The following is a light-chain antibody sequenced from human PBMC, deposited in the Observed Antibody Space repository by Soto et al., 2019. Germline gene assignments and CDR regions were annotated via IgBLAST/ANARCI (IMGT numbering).Light chain of an antibody. CDR1: SSDVGGSEF. CDR2: DVN. V-gene: IGLV2-14*01. Sequence: QAVVTQPASVSGSPGQSITISCTGTSSDVGGSEFVSWYQQHPGKAPKVMIYDVNNRPSGVSDRFSGSKSGNTASLTISGLQPEDEADYYCSSFAISGTVFGTGTKVTVL. J-gene: IGLJ1*01. CDR3: SSFAISGTV.